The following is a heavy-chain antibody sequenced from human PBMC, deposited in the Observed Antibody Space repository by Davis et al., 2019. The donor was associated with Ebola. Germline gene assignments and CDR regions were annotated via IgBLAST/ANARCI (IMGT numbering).Heavy chain of an antibody. Sequence: GESLKISCKGSGYSFTSYWISWVRQMPGKGLEWMGRIDPSDSYTNYSPSFQGHVTISADKSISTAYLQWSSLKASDTAMYYCARGRYFDWFPDYYYYYYMDVWGKGTTVTVSS. CDR2: IDPSDSYT. CDR1: GYSFTSYW. V-gene: IGHV5-10-1*01. J-gene: IGHJ6*03. D-gene: IGHD3-9*01. CDR3: ARGRYFDWFPDYYYYYYMDV.